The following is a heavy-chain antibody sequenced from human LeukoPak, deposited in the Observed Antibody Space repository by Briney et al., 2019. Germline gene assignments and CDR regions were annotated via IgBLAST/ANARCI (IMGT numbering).Heavy chain of an antibody. CDR3: ARLLVGASDY. CDR1: GFTFSSYS. V-gene: IGHV3-48*01. Sequence: GGSLRLSCAASGFTFSSYSMNWVRQAPGKGLEWVSYISSSSSTIYYADSVKGRFTISRDNAKNSLYLQMNSLRAEDTAVYYCARLLVGASDYWGQGTLVTVSS. D-gene: IGHD1-26*01. CDR2: ISSSSSTI. J-gene: IGHJ4*02.